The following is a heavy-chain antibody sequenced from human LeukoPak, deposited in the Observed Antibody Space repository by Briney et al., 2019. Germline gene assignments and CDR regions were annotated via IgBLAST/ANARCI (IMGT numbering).Heavy chain of an antibody. CDR2: ISTDGTTT. Sequence: PGGSLRLSCAASGFTFSSYAMSWVRQAPGKGLVWVSHISTDGTTTNYPAPVKVGSTISKTNAKDTLYLQMPSWRVDDAAVYYCARSSGYSSGGWGQGTLVTVSS. CDR1: GFTFSSYA. J-gene: IGHJ4*02. CDR3: ARSSGYSSGG. D-gene: IGHD2-15*01. V-gene: IGHV3-74*01.